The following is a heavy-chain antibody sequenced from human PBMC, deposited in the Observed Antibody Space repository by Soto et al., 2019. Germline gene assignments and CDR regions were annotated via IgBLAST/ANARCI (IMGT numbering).Heavy chain of an antibody. Sequence: QVQLVQSGAEVKKPGASVKVSCKASGYTFTSYGISWVRQAPGQGLEWMGWISAYNGITNYAQKLQGRVTMNTDTPTSTAYMELRSLSSDDAAVYYCARAVVVTWNDYWGQGTLVTVSS. CDR2: ISAYNGIT. D-gene: IGHD1-1*01. V-gene: IGHV1-18*01. CDR3: ARAVVVTWNDY. CDR1: GYTFTSYG. J-gene: IGHJ4*02.